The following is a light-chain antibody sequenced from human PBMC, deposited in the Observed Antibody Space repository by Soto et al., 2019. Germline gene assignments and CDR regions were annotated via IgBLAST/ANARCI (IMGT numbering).Light chain of an antibody. J-gene: IGLJ2*01. CDR1: SRDVGDYNY. CDR3: SSYTSSNTPVL. Sequence: QSALTQPASVSGSPGQSISISCTGISRDVGDYNYVSWYQKHPGKAPKVIIYDVSNRPSGVSNRFSGSKSGDTASLTISGLQAGDEADYYCSSYTSSNTPVLFGGGTQLTVL. CDR2: DVS. V-gene: IGLV2-14*03.